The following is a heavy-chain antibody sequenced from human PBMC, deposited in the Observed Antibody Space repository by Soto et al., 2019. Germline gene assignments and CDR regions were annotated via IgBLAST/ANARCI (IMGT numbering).Heavy chain of an antibody. D-gene: IGHD2-15*01. CDR2: ISYHGNDK. V-gene: IGHV3-30*18. J-gene: IGHJ5*02. CDR1: GFTFSSYG. Sequence: QVQLVESGGGVVQPGRSLRLSCAASGFTFSSYGMHWVRQAPGKGLEWVAVISYHGNDKYYADSVKGRFTISRDNFKITLYLQMSSVRAEDMAIYFCAKDLLHNTMTTCGSWGQGALVTVSS. CDR3: AKDLLHNTMTTCGS.